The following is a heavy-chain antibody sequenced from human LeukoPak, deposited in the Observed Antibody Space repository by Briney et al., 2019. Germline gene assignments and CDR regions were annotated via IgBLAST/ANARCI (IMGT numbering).Heavy chain of an antibody. CDR3: AREGTAGTNLNWFDP. D-gene: IGHD1-1*01. CDR2: IFYTGST. Sequence: SETLSLTCTVSGGSISSHYWSWIRQPPGKGLEWIGFIFYTGSTNYNPSLKSRLTISVDTSKNQFSLKLSSLTAADTAVYFCAREGTAGTNLNWFDPWGQGTLVTVSS. J-gene: IGHJ5*02. V-gene: IGHV4-59*11. CDR1: GGSISSHY.